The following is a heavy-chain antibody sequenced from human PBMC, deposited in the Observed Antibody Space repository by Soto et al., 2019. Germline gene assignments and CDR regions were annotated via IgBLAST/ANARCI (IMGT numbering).Heavy chain of an antibody. J-gene: IGHJ5*02. Sequence: QVQLQESGPGLVKPSETLSLTCTVSGGSVSSAYYYWTWIRPPPGKGLEWIGYISNSGSTYYNPPLQSRVTISADTSKNPFSLRLTYVDVADTAIYYCARDSPRTITTHMWLDPWGQGTLVTVSS. V-gene: IGHV4-61*01. CDR1: GGSVSSAYYY. CDR2: ISNSGST. D-gene: IGHD1-1*01. CDR3: ARDSPRTITTHMWLDP.